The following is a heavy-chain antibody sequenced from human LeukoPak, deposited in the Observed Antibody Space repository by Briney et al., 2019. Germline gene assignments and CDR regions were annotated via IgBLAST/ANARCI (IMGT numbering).Heavy chain of an antibody. CDR2: IYNSGST. Sequence: PSETLSLTCTVSGGSISSYYWSWIRQPAGKGLEWIGRIYNSGSTNYNPSLKSRVTMSVDTSKNQFSLKLSSVTAADTAVYYCAREATIFGVVDDAFDIWGQGTMVTVSS. D-gene: IGHD3-3*01. CDR1: GGSISSYY. J-gene: IGHJ3*02. CDR3: AREATIFGVVDDAFDI. V-gene: IGHV4-4*07.